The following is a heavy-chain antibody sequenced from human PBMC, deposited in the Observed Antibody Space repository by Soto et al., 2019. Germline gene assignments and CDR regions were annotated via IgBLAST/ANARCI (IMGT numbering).Heavy chain of an antibody. D-gene: IGHD2-2*01. Sequence: PGGSLRLSCAASGFTFSSYGMHWVRQAPGKGLEWVAVISYDGSNKYYADSVKGRFTISRDNSKNTLYLQMNSLRAEDTAVYYCAKDVVPAASYYYYGMDVWGQGTTVTVSS. CDR1: GFTFSSYG. J-gene: IGHJ6*02. CDR3: AKDVVPAASYYYYGMDV. V-gene: IGHV3-30*18. CDR2: ISYDGSNK.